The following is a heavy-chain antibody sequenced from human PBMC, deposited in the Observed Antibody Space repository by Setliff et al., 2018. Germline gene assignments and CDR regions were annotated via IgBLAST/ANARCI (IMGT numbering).Heavy chain of an antibody. J-gene: IGHJ5*02. Sequence: ASVKVSCKASGYSFTGYQIYWMRLAPGQGLEWMGWINPNSGVANYARRFEGRVTMTSDTSISTVYMEANSLRSDDTAVYFCARDSASCDSTSCYWAVNWFDPWGQGTLVTVSS. V-gene: IGHV1-2*02. CDR1: GYSFTGYQ. CDR2: INPNSGVA. CDR3: ARDSASCDSTSCYWAVNWFDP. D-gene: IGHD2-2*01.